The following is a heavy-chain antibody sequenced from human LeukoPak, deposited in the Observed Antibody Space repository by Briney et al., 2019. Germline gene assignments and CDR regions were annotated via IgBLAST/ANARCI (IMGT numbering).Heavy chain of an antibody. J-gene: IGHJ6*02. V-gene: IGHV4-34*01. CDR1: GGSFSGYY. D-gene: IGHD3-3*01. CDR2: INHSGST. CDR3: ARGRFLEWFFGLPGDYYYYGMDV. Sequence: PSETQSLTCAVYGGSFSGYYWSWIRQPPGKGLEWIGEINHSGSTNYNPSLKSRVTISVDTSKNQFSLKLSPVTAADTAVYYCARGRFLEWFFGLPGDYYYYGMDVWGQGTTVTVSS.